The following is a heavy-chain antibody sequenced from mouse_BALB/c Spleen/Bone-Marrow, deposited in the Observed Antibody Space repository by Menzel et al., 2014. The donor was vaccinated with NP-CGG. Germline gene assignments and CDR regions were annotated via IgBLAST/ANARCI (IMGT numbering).Heavy chain of an antibody. CDR3: ARGYYDDY. CDR1: GFTFTDYF. CDR2: IRNKADGYTT. D-gene: IGHD2-4*01. J-gene: IGHJ2*01. Sequence: VQLKQSGGGLVQPGGSLRLSCATPGFTFTDYFMTWVRQPPGKALEWLGFIRNKADGYTTEYSASVKGRFTISRNNSQSILYLQMNTLRAEDSATYYCARGYYDDYWGQGTTLTVSS. V-gene: IGHV7-3*02.